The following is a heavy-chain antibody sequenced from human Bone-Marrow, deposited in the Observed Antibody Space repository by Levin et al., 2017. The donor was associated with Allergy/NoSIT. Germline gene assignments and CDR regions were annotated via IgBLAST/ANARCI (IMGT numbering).Heavy chain of an antibody. CDR3: ASLGYTISYYDYAMDG. D-gene: IGHD5-12*01. J-gene: IGHJ6*02. Sequence: KAGGSLRLSCSVSGGSISNSYWSWIRQAPGKGLEWIGYIKNSGTTKYNPSLNSRVTISADTSKNQVSLRLTSVTAADTAVYHCASLGYTISYYDYAMDGWGQGTTVTVSS. CDR1: GGSISNSY. CDR2: IKNSGTT. V-gene: IGHV4-59*01.